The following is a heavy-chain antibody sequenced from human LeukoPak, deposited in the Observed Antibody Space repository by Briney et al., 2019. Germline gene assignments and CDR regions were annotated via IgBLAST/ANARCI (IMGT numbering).Heavy chain of an antibody. D-gene: IGHD5-24*01. V-gene: IGHV3-9*01. J-gene: IGHJ4*02. CDR1: GFTFDDYA. CDR2: ISWNSGSI. Sequence: GRSLRLSCAASGFTFDDYAMHWVRQAPGKALEWVSGISWNSGSIGYADSVKGRFTISRDNAKNSLYLQMNSLRAEDTALYYCAKAVEMATLYYFDYWGQGTLVTVSS. CDR3: AKAVEMATLYYFDY.